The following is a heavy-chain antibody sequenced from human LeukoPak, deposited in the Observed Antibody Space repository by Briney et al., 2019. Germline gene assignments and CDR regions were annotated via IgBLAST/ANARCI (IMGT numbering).Heavy chain of an antibody. J-gene: IGHJ3*02. CDR1: GFTFSSYG. D-gene: IGHD6-19*01. Sequence: PGGSLRLSCAASGFTFSSYGMHWVRQAPGKGLEWVSVIRDRGDNTYYTAAVKGRFTISRDNSKKTLHLQMNSLRAEDTAIYYCAKHGYNSGVYDAFEIWGQGTRVTVSS. V-gene: IGHV3-23*01. CDR3: AKHGYNSGVYDAFEI. CDR2: IRDRGDNT.